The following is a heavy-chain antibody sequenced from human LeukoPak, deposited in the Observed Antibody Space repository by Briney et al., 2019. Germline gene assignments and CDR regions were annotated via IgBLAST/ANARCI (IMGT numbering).Heavy chain of an antibody. D-gene: IGHD6-19*01. V-gene: IGHV1-69*13. CDR1: GYTFTSYY. Sequence: SVKVSCKASGYTFTSYYMHWVRQAPGQGLEWMGGIIPIFGTANYAQKFQGRVTITADESTSTAYMELSSLRSEDTAVYYCVRAGIAVAGNDYWGQGTLVTVSS. CDR3: VRAGIAVAGNDY. J-gene: IGHJ4*02. CDR2: IIPIFGTA.